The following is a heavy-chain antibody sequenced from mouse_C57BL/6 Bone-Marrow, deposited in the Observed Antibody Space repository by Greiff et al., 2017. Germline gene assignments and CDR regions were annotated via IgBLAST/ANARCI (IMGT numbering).Heavy chain of an antibody. Sequence: VQLQESGAELVKPGASVKLSCQASGYIFTEYTIHWVKQSSGQGLEWIGWFYPGSGSIKYNERFKDKATLTADKSSNTFYMELSRLTSEDSAVYFCARHERYYDYEGYFDYWGQGTTLTVSS. V-gene: IGHV1-62-2*01. CDR2: FYPGSGSI. J-gene: IGHJ2*01. CDR3: ARHERYYDYEGYFDY. CDR1: GYIFTEYT. D-gene: IGHD2-4*01.